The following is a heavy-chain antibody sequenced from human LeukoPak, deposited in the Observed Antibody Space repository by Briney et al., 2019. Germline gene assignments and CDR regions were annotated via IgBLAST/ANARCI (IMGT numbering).Heavy chain of an antibody. D-gene: IGHD4-17*01. CDR2: IDTDGSI. Sequence: GGSLRLSCAASGFTFSSYRMHWVRQAPGKGLVWVSRIDTDGSINYADSVKGRFTISRDNAKNTLYLQMNSLRAEDTAVYYCARQGWTVTTFFDYWGQGTLVTVSS. J-gene: IGHJ4*02. CDR1: GFTFSSYR. CDR3: ARQGWTVTTFFDY. V-gene: IGHV3-74*01.